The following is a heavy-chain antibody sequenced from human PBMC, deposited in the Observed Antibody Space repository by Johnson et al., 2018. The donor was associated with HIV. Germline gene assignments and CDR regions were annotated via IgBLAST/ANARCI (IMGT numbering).Heavy chain of an antibody. CDR2: IYSGGNT. CDR3: ARAPHDAFGV. V-gene: IGHV3-53*02. CDR1: GLSVSYGY. Sequence: VQLVETGGGLVQPGGSLRLSCAASGLSVSYGYMTWVRQAPGKGLEWVSVIYSGGNTYYTDSVKGRFTISRDNSDNTMYLQMNSLRDEYTAVYYCARAPHDAFGVWGQGTMVTVSS. J-gene: IGHJ3*01.